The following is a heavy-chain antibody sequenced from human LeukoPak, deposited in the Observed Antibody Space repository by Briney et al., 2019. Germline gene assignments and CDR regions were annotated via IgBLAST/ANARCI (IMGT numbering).Heavy chain of an antibody. Sequence: KTGGSLRLSCAASGFTFSSYWMTWVRQAPGKGLEWVANIKPDGSEKYYVGSVTGRFTISRDNAMNSLYLQMNSLRAEDTAVYYCAREAEPERWTIGYSSSWFSPQYNWFDPWGQGTLVTVSS. CDR3: AREAEPERWTIGYSSSWFSPQYNWFDP. CDR2: IKPDGSEK. CDR1: GFTFSSYW. J-gene: IGHJ5*02. D-gene: IGHD6-13*01. V-gene: IGHV3-7*03.